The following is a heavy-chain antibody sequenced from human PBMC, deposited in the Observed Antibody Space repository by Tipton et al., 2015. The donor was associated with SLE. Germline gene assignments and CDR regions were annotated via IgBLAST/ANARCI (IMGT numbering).Heavy chain of an antibody. CDR1: GGSISSGGYY. CDR2: IYYSGST. CDR3: ARGIPTFWSGYRSGWFDP. J-gene: IGHJ5*02. Sequence: TLSLTCTVSGGSISSGGYYWSWIRQHPGKGLEWIGYIYYSGSTYYNPSLKSRVTISVDTSKNQFSLKLSSVTAADTAVYYCARGIPTFWSGYRSGWFDPWGQGTLVTVSS. D-gene: IGHD3-3*01. V-gene: IGHV4-31*03.